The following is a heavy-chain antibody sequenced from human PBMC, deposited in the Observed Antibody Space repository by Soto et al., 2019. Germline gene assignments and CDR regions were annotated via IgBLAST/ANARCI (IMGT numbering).Heavy chain of an antibody. V-gene: IGHV3-30-3*01. Sequence: GSLRLSCAASGFSFSISPMHWVRQAPGKGPEWVALISYDGTNKFYADSVKGRFTISRDKSKSTLYLQVDSLRPEDAAVYYCARDPKTSGGQHWAFNYFDSWGQGTLVTVSS. CDR3: ARDPKTSGGQHWAFNYFDS. CDR1: GFSFSISP. D-gene: IGHD7-27*01. CDR2: ISYDGTNK. J-gene: IGHJ4*02.